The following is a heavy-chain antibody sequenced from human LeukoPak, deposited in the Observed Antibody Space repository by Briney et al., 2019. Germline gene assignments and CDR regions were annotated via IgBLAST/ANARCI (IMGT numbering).Heavy chain of an antibody. D-gene: IGHD3-10*01. J-gene: IGHJ4*02. V-gene: IGHV3-23*01. CDR3: AKRTLLWFGEVDY. CDR1: GFTVSSHY. Sequence: PGGSLRLSCAASGFTVSSHYMSWVRQAPGKGLEWVSAISGSGGSTYYADSVKGRFTISRDNSKNTLYLQMNSLRAEDTAVYYCAKRTLLWFGEVDYWGQGTLVTVSS. CDR2: ISGSGGST.